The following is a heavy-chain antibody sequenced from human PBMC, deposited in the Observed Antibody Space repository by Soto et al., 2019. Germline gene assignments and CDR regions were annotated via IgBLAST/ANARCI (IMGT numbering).Heavy chain of an antibody. CDR3: ARESWAIAVVGTSGYFDY. CDR1: GGSISSYY. V-gene: IGHV4-59*01. CDR2: IYYSGST. D-gene: IGHD6-19*01. J-gene: IGHJ4*02. Sequence: SETLSLTCTVSGGSISSYYWSWIRQPPGKGLEWIGYIYYSGSTNYNPSLKSRVTISVDTSKNQFSLKLSSVTAADTAVYYCARESWAIAVVGTSGYFDYWGQGTLVTVSS.